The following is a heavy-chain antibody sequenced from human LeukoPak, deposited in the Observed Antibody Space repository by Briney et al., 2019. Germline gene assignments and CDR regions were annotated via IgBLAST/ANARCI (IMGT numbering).Heavy chain of an antibody. CDR1: GFTFSSYA. CDR2: ISGSGGST. Sequence: GGSLRLSCAASGFTFSSYAMSWVRQAPGKGLEWVSAISGSGGSTYYADSVKGRFTISRDNSKNTLYLQMNSLRAEDTAVYYCAKDRGGYCSSTSCYHYYYYGMDVWGQGTTVTVSS. D-gene: IGHD2-2*01. CDR3: AKDRGGYCSSTSCYHYYYYGMDV. V-gene: IGHV3-23*01. J-gene: IGHJ6*02.